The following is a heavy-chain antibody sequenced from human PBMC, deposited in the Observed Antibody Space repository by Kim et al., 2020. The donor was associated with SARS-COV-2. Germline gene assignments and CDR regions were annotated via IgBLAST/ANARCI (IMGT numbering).Heavy chain of an antibody. V-gene: IGHV3-30*04. Sequence: GGSLRLSCAASGFTFSSYAMHWVRQAPGKGLEWVAVISYDGSNKYYADSVKGRFTISRDNSKNTLYLQMNSLRDEDTAVYYCARARGGGYYYGMDVWGQGTTVTVSS. CDR3: ARARGGGYYYGMDV. J-gene: IGHJ6*02. CDR2: ISYDGSNK. D-gene: IGHD2-15*01. CDR1: GFTFSSYA.